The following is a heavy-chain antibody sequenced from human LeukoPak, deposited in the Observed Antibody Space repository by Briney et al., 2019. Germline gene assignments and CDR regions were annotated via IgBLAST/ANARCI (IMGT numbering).Heavy chain of an antibody. D-gene: IGHD2-8*01. CDR1: GGSISSYY. CDR3: ASLIPQGAFGI. J-gene: IGHJ3*02. CDR2: IYYSGST. V-gene: IGHV4-59*08. Sequence: PSETLSLTCTVSGGSISSYYWSWIRQPPGKGLEWIGYIYYSGSTNYNPSLKSRVTISVDTSKNQFSLKLSSVTAADTAVYYCASLIPQGAFGIWGQGTMVTVSS.